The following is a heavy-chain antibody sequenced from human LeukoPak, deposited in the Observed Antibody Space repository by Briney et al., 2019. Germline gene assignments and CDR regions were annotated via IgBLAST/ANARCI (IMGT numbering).Heavy chain of an antibody. CDR3: AKVTAAGTFDY. D-gene: IGHD6-13*01. CDR2: ISWNSGSI. CDR1: GFTFDDYA. J-gene: IGHJ4*02. V-gene: IGHV3-9*03. Sequence: GGSLGLSCAASGFTFDDYAMHWVRQAPGKGLEWVSGISWNSGSIGYADSVKGRFTISRDNAKNSLYLQMNSLRAEDMALYYCAKVTAAGTFDYWGQGTLVTVSS.